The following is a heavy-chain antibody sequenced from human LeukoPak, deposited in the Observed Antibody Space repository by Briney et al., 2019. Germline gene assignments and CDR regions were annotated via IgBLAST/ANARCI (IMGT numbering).Heavy chain of an antibody. CDR2: MNPNSGNT. CDR1: GYTFTSYD. J-gene: IGHJ5*02. V-gene: IGHV1-8*01. CDR3: ARGPTDPTQSVLLWFGELYGPSMRFDP. Sequence: GASVTVSCKASGYTFTSYDINWVRQATGQGLEWMGWMNPNSGNTGYAQKFQGRVTMTRNTSISTAYMELSSLRSEDTAVYYCARGPTDPTQSVLLWFGELYGPSMRFDPWGQGTLVTVSS. D-gene: IGHD3-10*01.